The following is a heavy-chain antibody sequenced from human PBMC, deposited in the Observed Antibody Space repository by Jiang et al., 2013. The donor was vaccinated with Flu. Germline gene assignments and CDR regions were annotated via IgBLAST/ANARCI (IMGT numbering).Heavy chain of an antibody. Sequence: FTSYDINWVRQATGQGLEWMGWMNPNSGNTGYAQKFQGRVTMTRNTSISTAYMELSSLRSEDTAVYYCARAETGQSWIQLWFSSQRMDVWGQGTTVTVSS. J-gene: IGHJ6*02. V-gene: IGHV1-8*01. CDR3: ARAETGQSWIQLWFSSQRMDV. D-gene: IGHD5-18*01. CDR1: FTSYD. CDR2: MNPNSGNT.